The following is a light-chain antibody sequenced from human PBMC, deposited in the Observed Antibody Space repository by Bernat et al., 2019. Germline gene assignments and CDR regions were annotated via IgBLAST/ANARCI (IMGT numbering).Light chain of an antibody. CDR1: SSDVGGYNY. CDR2: EVS. J-gene: IGLJ3*02. V-gene: IGLV2-8*01. Sequence: QSALTQPPSASGSPGQSVTISCTGTSSDVGGYNYVSWYQQHPGKAPKVMISEVSKWPSGVPDRFSGSKSGNTASLTVSGLQAEDEADYYCSSYAGSNNWVFGGGTKLTVL. CDR3: SSYAGSNNWV.